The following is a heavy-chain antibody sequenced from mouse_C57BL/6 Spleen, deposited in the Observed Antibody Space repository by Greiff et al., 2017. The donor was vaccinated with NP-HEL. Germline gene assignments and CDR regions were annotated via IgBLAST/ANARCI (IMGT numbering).Heavy chain of an antibody. V-gene: IGHV1-64*01. J-gene: IGHJ3*01. D-gene: IGHD2-3*01. CDR3: ARGDDGYLFAY. Sequence: QVQLQQPGAELVKPGASVKLSCKASGYTFTSYWMHWVKQRPGQGLEWIGMIHPNSGSTNYNEKFKSKATLTVDKSSRTAYMQLSSLTSEDSAVYYCARGDDGYLFAYWGQGTLVTVSA. CDR1: GYTFTSYW. CDR2: IHPNSGST.